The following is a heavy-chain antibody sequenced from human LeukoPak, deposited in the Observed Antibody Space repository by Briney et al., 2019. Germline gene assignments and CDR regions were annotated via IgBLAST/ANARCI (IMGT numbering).Heavy chain of an antibody. J-gene: IGHJ6*02. CDR2: IYPGDSDT. V-gene: IGHV5-51*01. CDR3: ARSVGIPYYYYYGMDV. D-gene: IGHD3-10*01. Sequence: GESLKISCKGSGYSFTSYWIGWVRQMPGKGLEWMGIIYPGDSDTRYSPSLQGQVTISADKSISTAYLQWSSLKASDTAMYYCARSVGIPYYYYYGMDVWGQGTTVTVSS. CDR1: GYSFTSYW.